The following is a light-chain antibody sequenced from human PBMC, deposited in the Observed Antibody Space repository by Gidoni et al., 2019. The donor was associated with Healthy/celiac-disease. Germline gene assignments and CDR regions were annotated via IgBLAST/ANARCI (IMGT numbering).Light chain of an antibody. CDR3: CSYAGSSTYVV. CDR2: EVS. CDR1: SSDVGSYNL. V-gene: IGLV2-23*02. J-gene: IGLJ2*01. Sequence: QSALTQPASVSGSPGQSITISCTGTSSDVGSYNLVSWYQQHTGKAPKLMIYEVSKRPSGVSNRFSGSKSGNTASLTISGLQAEDEADYFCCSYAGSSTYVVFGGGTKLTVL.